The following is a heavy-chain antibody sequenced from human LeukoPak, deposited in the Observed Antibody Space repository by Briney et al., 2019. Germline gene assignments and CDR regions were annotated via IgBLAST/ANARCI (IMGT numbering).Heavy chain of an antibody. J-gene: IGHJ4*02. CDR2: IYYSGST. Sequence: SETLSLTCTVSGGSISSYYWSWIRQPPGKGLEWIGYIYYSGSTNCNPSLRSRVTISLDTSKKKFSLKLNSVTAADTAVYYCARGTYYYDSGGFEFDYWGQGTLVTVSS. CDR1: GGSISSYY. V-gene: IGHV4-59*01. CDR3: ARGTYYYDSGGFEFDY. D-gene: IGHD3-22*01.